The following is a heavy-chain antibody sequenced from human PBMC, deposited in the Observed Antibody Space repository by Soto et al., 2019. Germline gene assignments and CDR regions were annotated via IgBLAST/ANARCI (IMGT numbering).Heavy chain of an antibody. CDR2: IYHNGRT. V-gene: IGHV4-38-2*01. J-gene: IGHJ3*02. Sequence: SETLSLTCAVSGYSISSGYYWGWIRQPPGKGLERMGTIYHNGRTYYNPSLKSRGTVSLDMSKNPFWLRLTSVTAADTAVYYCVAFEYYYDSSCYRAFDIWGQGTMVTVSS. D-gene: IGHD3-22*01. CDR1: GYSISSGYY. CDR3: VAFEYYYDSSCYRAFDI.